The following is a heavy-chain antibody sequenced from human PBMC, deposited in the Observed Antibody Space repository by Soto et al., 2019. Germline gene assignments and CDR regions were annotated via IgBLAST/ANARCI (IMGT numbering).Heavy chain of an antibody. V-gene: IGHV4-34*01. CDR2: INHSGST. CDR3: ARDKITGVFDY. J-gene: IGHJ4*02. CDR1: GGSFSGYY. D-gene: IGHD2-8*02. Sequence: PSETLSLTCAVYGGSFSGYYWTWIRQPPGTGLEWIGEINHSGSTNYNPSLKSRVTISVDTSKNQFSLKLTSVTAADTAVYYCARDKITGVFDYRAQRTLDTGSS.